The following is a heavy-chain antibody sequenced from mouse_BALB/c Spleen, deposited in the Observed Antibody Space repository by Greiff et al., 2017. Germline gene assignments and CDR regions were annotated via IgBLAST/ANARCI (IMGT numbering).Heavy chain of an antibody. CDR2: IWSGGST. D-gene: IGHD2-14*01. J-gene: IGHJ4*01. CDR1: GFSLTSYG. Sequence: QVQLKESGPGLVQPSQSLSITCTVSGFSLTSYGVHWVRQSPGKGLEWLGVIWSGGSTDYNAAFISRLSISKDNSKSQVFFKMNSLQANDTAIYYCARNGKRYDGAMDYWGQGTSVTVSS. V-gene: IGHV2-2*02. CDR3: ARNGKRYDGAMDY.